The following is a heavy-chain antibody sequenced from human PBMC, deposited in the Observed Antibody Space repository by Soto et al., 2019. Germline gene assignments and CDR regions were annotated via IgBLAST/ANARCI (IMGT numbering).Heavy chain of an antibody. Sequence: QVQLVQSGAEVKKPGSSVKVSCKASGGTFSSYAISWVRQAPGQGLEWMGGIIPIFGTANYAQKFQGRVTITADESTSTAYMELSSLRAEDTAVYYCAREAGGRPRMGGNAFDIWGQGTMVTVSS. D-gene: IGHD1-26*01. CDR3: AREAGGRPRMGGNAFDI. J-gene: IGHJ3*02. CDR2: IIPIFGTA. CDR1: GGTFSSYA. V-gene: IGHV1-69*01.